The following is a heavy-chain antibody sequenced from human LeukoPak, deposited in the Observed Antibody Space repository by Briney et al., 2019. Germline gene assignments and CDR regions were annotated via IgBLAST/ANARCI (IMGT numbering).Heavy chain of an antibody. J-gene: IGHJ5*02. V-gene: IGHV4-59*12. CDR1: GGSISSYY. D-gene: IGHD6-19*01. CDR2: IYYSGST. CDR3: ARVRSSDWYSIDP. Sequence: PSETLSLTCTVSGGSISSYYWSWIRQPPGKGLEWIGYIYYSGSTNYNPSLKSRLTISVDTSRNQFSLKLSSVTAADTAVYYCARVRSSDWYSIDPWGQGTLVTVSS.